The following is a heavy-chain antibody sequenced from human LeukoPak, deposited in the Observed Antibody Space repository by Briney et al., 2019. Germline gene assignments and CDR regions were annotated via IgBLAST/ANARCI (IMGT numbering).Heavy chain of an antibody. Sequence: GGSLRLSCAASGFTVSSNYMSWVRQAPGKGLEWVSVIYSGGSTYYADSVKGRFTISRDNSKNTLYLQMNSLRAEDTAVYYCARGHLYYDSSGYHYPGEITNAFDIWGQGTMVTVSS. CDR2: IYSGGST. CDR1: GFTVSSNY. J-gene: IGHJ3*02. D-gene: IGHD3-22*01. CDR3: ARGHLYYDSSGYHYPGEITNAFDI. V-gene: IGHV3-53*01.